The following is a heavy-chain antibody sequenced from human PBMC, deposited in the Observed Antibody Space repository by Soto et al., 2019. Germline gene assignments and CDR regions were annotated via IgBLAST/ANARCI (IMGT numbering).Heavy chain of an antibody. CDR1: GFTLSNYG. CDR2: IWYDGTTT. CDR3: ARKVGSSGSSMWFDT. V-gene: IGHV3-33*01. D-gene: IGHD3-10*01. J-gene: IGHJ5*02. Sequence: QVQLVESGGGVVQPGRSLTLSCVASGFTLSNYGMHWVRQAPGKGLEWVAVIWYDGTTTYSADSVKGRFSISRDNSKNALFLQLNSLRAEDTAVYYCARKVGSSGSSMWFDTWGQGTLVTVSS.